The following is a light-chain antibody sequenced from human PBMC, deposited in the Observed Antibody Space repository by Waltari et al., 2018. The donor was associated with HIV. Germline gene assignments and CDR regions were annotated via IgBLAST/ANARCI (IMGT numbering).Light chain of an antibody. CDR3: CSYAGSSTSV. CDR2: DVS. Sequence: QSALTQPASVSGSPGQSITISCTGTSSDVGGYNYVSWYQQHPGKAPKLMLYDVSKRPSGVSNRFSGSKSGNTASLTISGLQAEDEADYYCCSYAGSSTSVFGGGTKLTVL. V-gene: IGLV2-23*02. J-gene: IGLJ3*02. CDR1: SSDVGGYNY.